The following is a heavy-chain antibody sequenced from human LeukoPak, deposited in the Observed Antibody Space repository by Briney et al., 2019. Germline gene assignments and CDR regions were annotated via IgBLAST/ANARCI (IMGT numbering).Heavy chain of an antibody. D-gene: IGHD3-16*02. J-gene: IGHJ4*02. V-gene: IGHV1-24*01. CDR2: FDPEDGET. Sequence: GASVKVSCKVSGYTLTELSMHWVRQAPGKGLEWMGGFDPEDGETIYAQKFQGRVTMTEDTSTDTAYMELSSLRSEDTAVYYRATNTFGGVIVFDYWGQGTLVTVSS. CDR3: ATNTFGGVIVFDY. CDR1: GYTLTELS.